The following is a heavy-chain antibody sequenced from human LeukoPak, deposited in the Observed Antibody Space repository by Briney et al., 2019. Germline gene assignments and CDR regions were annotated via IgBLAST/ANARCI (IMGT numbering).Heavy chain of an antibody. J-gene: IGHJ3*02. Sequence: TSETLSLTCTVSGYSISSGYYWSWIRQPPGKGLEWIGEINHSGSTNYNPSLKSRVTISVDTSKNHFSLKLSSVTAADTAVYYCTRLGFDSSGIGAYAFDIWGQGTVVTVSS. CDR3: TRLGFDSSGIGAYAFDI. D-gene: IGHD3-22*01. CDR1: GYSISSGYY. CDR2: INHSGST. V-gene: IGHV4-38-2*02.